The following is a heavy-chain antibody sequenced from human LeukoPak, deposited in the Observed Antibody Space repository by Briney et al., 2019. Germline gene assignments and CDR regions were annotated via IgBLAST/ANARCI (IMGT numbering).Heavy chain of an antibody. D-gene: IGHD3-22*01. CDR2: SSNDGRDK. Sequence: GWSLRLSCVASECSLTDYALHGVRQARNKGRWLGAVSSNDGRDKHVADAVKGRFTISRENSKKMVYLQMSSLTTEETAMYYCAREGGYDSGYFADYLDPWGQGTLVIVSS. J-gene: IGHJ5*02. CDR1: ECSLTDYA. CDR3: AREGGYDSGYFADYLDP. V-gene: IGHV3-30*04.